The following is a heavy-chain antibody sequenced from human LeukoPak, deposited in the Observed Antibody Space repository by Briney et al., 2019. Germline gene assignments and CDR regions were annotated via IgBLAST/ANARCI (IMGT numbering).Heavy chain of an antibody. D-gene: IGHD4-17*01. CDR3: ARGTTVTTFDY. Sequence: SQTLSLTCTVSGGSISSGGYYWSRIRQHPGRGLEWIGYIYYSGSTYYNPSLKSRVTISVDTSKNQFSLKLSSVTAADTAVYYCARGTTVTTFDYWGQGTLVTVSS. CDR2: IYYSGST. CDR1: GGSISSGGYY. J-gene: IGHJ4*02. V-gene: IGHV4-31*03.